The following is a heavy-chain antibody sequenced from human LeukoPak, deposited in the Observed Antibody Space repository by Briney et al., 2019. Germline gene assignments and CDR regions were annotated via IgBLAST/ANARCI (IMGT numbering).Heavy chain of an antibody. V-gene: IGHV4-34*01. CDR2: INHSGST. D-gene: IGHD6-13*01. J-gene: IGHJ4*02. Sequence: PSETLSLTCAVYGGSFSGYYWSWIRQPPGKGLERIGEINHSGSTNYNPSLKSRVTISVDTSKNQFSLKLSSVTAADTAVYYCAIFSKQQLVSDYWGQGTLVTVSS. CDR1: GGSFSGYY. CDR3: AIFSKQQLVSDY.